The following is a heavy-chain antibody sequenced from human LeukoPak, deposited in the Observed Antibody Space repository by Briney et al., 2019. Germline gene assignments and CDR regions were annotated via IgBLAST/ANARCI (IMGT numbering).Heavy chain of an antibody. V-gene: IGHV4-34*01. CDR3: ARNLIPEQLVLNF. Sequence: SETLSLTCAVYGGSFSGYYWSWLRQPPGKGLEWIGEINHSGSTNYNPSLKSRVTISVDTSKNQFSLKLSSVTAADTAVYYCARNLIPEQLVLNFWGQGTLVTVSS. D-gene: IGHD6-13*01. J-gene: IGHJ4*02. CDR1: GGSFSGYY. CDR2: INHSGST.